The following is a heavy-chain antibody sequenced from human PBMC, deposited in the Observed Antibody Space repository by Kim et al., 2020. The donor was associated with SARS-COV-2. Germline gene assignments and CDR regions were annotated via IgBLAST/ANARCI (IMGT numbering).Heavy chain of an antibody. CDR2: INHSGST. CDR3: ARSRLWFRELWVDV. CDR1: GGSFSGYY. Sequence: SETLSLTCAVYGGSFSGYYWSWIRQPPGKGLEWIGEINHSGSTNYNPSLKSRVTISVDTSKNQFSLKLSSVTAADTAVYYCARSRLWFRELWVDVWGKGTTVTVSS. D-gene: IGHD3-10*01. J-gene: IGHJ6*03. V-gene: IGHV4-34*01.